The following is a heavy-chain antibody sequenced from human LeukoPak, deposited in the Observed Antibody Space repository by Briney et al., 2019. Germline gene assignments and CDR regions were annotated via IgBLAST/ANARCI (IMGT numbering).Heavy chain of an antibody. CDR2: INQDGSEK. Sequence: GGSLRLSCAASGFSFTTYWMSWVRQAPGKGLEWVANINQDGSEKFYVDSVEGRFTVSRDNAKNSLYLQMNSLRAEDSAVYYCASDRSMSRPHFSNWFDPWGQGTLVTASS. V-gene: IGHV3-7*01. D-gene: IGHD2/OR15-2a*01. J-gene: IGHJ5*02. CDR1: GFSFTTYW. CDR3: ASDRSMSRPHFSNWFDP.